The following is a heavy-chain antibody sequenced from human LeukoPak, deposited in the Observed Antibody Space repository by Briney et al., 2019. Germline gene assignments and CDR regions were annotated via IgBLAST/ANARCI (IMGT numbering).Heavy chain of an antibody. V-gene: IGHV1-69*05. CDR1: GGTFSRYA. D-gene: IGHD1-20*01. J-gene: IGHJ4*02. Sequence: SVKVSCKASGGTFSRYALNWVRQAPGQGLEWMGGIIPMLGSIYYAQKFQGRVTISTDESTTTAYMELTSLRSEDTAVYYYARDQPITDWGQGTLVTVSS. CDR3: ARDQPITD. CDR2: IIPMLGSI.